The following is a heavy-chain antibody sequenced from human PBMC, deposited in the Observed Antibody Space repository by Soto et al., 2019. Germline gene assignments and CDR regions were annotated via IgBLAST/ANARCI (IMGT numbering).Heavy chain of an antibody. CDR3: ARDGPRPIAAAGIFYY. J-gene: IGHJ4*02. D-gene: IGHD6-13*01. CDR1: GYTFTSYY. Sequence: QVQLVQSGAEVKKPGASVKVSCKASGYTFTSYYMHWVRQAPGQGLEWMGIINHSGGSTSYAQKFQGRVTMTRDTSTSTVYMELRSLRSEDTAVYYCARDGPRPIAAAGIFYYCGQGTLVTVSS. V-gene: IGHV1-46*03. CDR2: INHSGGST.